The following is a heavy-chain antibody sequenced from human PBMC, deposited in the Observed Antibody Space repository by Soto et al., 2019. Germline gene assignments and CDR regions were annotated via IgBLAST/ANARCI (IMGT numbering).Heavy chain of an antibody. J-gene: IGHJ5*02. CDR3: ARDSHYDFWSDTSRARWFDP. CDR2: IIPIFGTA. D-gene: IGHD3-3*01. CDR1: GGTFSSYA. Sequence: SVKVSCKASGGTFSSYAISWVRQAPGQGLEWMGGIIPIFGTANYAQKFQGRVTITADESTSTAYMELSSLRSEDTAVYYCARDSHYDFWSDTSRARWFDPWGQGTLVTVPQ. V-gene: IGHV1-69*13.